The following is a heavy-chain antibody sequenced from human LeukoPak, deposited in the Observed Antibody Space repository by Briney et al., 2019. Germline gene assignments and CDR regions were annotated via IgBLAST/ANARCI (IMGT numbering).Heavy chain of an antibody. V-gene: IGHV3-30*04. CDR2: ISYDGSNK. D-gene: IGHD6-19*01. CDR1: GFTFSSYA. Sequence: GGSLRLSCAASGFTFSSYAMHWVRRASSKGLEWVAAISYDGSNKKYADSVKGRFTISRDNSKNTLYPQMNSLRSDDTAVYYCARGVRIAVAGYIDCWGQGTLVTVSS. J-gene: IGHJ4*02. CDR3: ARGVRIAVAGYIDC.